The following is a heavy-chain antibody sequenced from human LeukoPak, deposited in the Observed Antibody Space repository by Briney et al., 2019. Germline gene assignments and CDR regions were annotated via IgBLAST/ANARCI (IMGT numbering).Heavy chain of an antibody. J-gene: IGHJ6*03. Sequence: PGGSLRLSCAASGFTFTDYDMTWVRQAPGKGLEWVSGINWNGGSTSYADSVKGRFIISRDNANNSLYLQMNTLRAEDTALYYCARRNYLYSVYYYYYMDVWGKGATVTVSS. CDR1: GFTFTDYD. D-gene: IGHD2-15*01. CDR2: INWNGGST. CDR3: ARRNYLYSVYYYYYMDV. V-gene: IGHV3-20*04.